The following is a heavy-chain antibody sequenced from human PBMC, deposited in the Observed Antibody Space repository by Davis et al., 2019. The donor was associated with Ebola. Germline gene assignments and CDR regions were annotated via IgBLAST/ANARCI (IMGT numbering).Heavy chain of an antibody. Sequence: GESLKISCEASGFTFSNHWMHWVRQVPGKGPVWVSRINKDGRTTGYADSVKGRFTISRDIAKNTLYLQMDSLRAEDTAVYYCSRGGVPAAMDYWGQGTLVPVSS. CDR3: SRGGVPAAMDY. D-gene: IGHD2-2*01. CDR2: INKDGRTT. V-gene: IGHV3-74*01. J-gene: IGHJ4*02. CDR1: GFTFSNHW.